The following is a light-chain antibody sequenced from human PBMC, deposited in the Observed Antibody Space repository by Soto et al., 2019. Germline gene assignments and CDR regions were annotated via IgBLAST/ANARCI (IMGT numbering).Light chain of an antibody. CDR2: AAS. J-gene: IGKJ1*01. CDR1: QGISSY. Sequence: AIRMTQSPSSFSASTGDRVTITCRASQGISSYLAWYQQKPGKAPKLLIYAASTLQSGVPSRFSGSGSGTYFTLTISCLQSEDFATYYWQQYYSYPLTFGQGTKVEIK. CDR3: QQYYSYPLT. V-gene: IGKV1-8*01.